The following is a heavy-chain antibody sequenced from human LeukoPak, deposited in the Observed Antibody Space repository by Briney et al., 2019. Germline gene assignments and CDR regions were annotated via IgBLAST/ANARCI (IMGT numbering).Heavy chain of an antibody. CDR3: ARDQGYYDSSGPGG. V-gene: IGHV3-30-3*01. Sequence: GGSLRLSCAASGFTFSSYAMHWARQAPGKGLEWVAVISYDGSNKYYADSVKGRFTISRDNSKNTLYLQMNSLRAEDTAVYYCARDQGYYDSSGPGGWGQGTLVTVSS. CDR2: ISYDGSNK. CDR1: GFTFSSYA. J-gene: IGHJ4*02. D-gene: IGHD3-22*01.